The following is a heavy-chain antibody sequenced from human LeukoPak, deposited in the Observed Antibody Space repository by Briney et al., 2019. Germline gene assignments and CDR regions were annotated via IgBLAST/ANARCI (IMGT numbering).Heavy chain of an antibody. CDR1: GFTFNSYS. Sequence: GGSLRLSCAASGFTFNSYSMNWVRQAQGKGLEWVSSISSSSSYIYYADSVKGRFTISRDNAKNSLYLQMNSLRAEDTAAYYCVTRGVIASDGMDVWGQGTTVTVSS. CDR3: VTRGVIASDGMDV. V-gene: IGHV3-21*01. CDR2: ISSSSSYI. D-gene: IGHD3-10*01. J-gene: IGHJ6*02.